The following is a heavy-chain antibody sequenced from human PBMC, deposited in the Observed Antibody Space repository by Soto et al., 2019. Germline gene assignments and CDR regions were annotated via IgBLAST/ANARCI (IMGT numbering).Heavy chain of an antibody. J-gene: IGHJ4*02. V-gene: IGHV3-30*19. D-gene: IGHD3-16*01. CDR1: GFTFRSYV. Sequence: QVQLVESGGGVVQPGTSLRLSCVGSGFTFRSYVIHWVRQAPGKGLEWVALTSYDGSNKYYDDSVKGRFTISRDNYMNTVDLQMDNLRLEDTALYYCARWGTTGGLDVWGQRTLVSVSS. CDR2: TSYDGSNK. CDR3: ARWGTTGGLDV.